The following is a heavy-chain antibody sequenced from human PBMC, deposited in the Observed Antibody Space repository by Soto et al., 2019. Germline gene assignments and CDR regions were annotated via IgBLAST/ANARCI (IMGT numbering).Heavy chain of an antibody. D-gene: IGHD6-13*01. V-gene: IGHV4-30-4*01. Sequence: PSETLSLTCTVSGGSMNSGDYYWSWVRQPPGKGLEWIGYIYYTENTYYNPSLKSRVTISIDTSKNQFSLNLSSVTAADTAMYYCARVYSSSWSVWFDPWGQGTLVTVSS. J-gene: IGHJ5*02. CDR3: ARVYSSSWSVWFDP. CDR2: IYYTENT. CDR1: GGSMNSGDYY.